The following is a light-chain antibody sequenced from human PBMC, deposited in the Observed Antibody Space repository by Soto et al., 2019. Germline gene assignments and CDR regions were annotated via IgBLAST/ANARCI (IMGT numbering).Light chain of an antibody. CDR1: QSISSW. V-gene: IGKV1-5*03. J-gene: IGKJ4*01. CDR3: QQYDSYPLT. CDR2: KTS. Sequence: DIQMTQSPSTLSASVGDRVTITCRASQSISSWLAWYQTKPGKAPNLLIYKTSSLESGVPSRFSGSGSGTEFTLTVNSLQPDDFATYYCQQYDSYPLTFGGGTKVEIK.